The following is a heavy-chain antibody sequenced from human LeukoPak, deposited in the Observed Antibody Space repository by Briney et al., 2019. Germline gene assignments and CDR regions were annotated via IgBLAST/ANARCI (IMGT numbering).Heavy chain of an antibody. D-gene: IGHD4-17*01. CDR2: IYHSGNT. V-gene: IGHV4-38-2*02. Sequence: PSETLSLTCTVSGYSISSGYYWGWIRQPPGKGLECIGSIYHSGNTYYNPSLKSRVTISVDTSKNQFSLKLSSVTAADTAVYYCAGGDYGDYYWFDPWGQGTLVTVSS. CDR3: AGGDYGDYYWFDP. J-gene: IGHJ5*02. CDR1: GYSISSGYY.